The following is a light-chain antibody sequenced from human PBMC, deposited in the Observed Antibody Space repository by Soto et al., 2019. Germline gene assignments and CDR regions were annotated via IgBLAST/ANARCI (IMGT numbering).Light chain of an antibody. J-gene: IGKJ3*01. CDR1: ESLITKA. CDR3: QQYGVSPLT. Sequence: EIVLTQSPGTLSLSPGETATVSCRATESLITKALAWYQQKPGQAPRLLIYGAFTREAAIPDRFNGSGSGTDFALTISRLEIEGSAVYYWQQYGVSPLTFGPGKKVEIK. V-gene: IGKV3-20*01. CDR2: GAF.